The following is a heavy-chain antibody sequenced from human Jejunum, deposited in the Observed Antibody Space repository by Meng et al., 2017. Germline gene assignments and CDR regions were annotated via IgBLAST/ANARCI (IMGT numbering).Heavy chain of an antibody. J-gene: IGHJ4*02. Sequence: GESLKISCAASGITFGNYAMRWVRQAPGKGLEWVSAISGSGSNTDYADSVEGRFTVSRDNSKNTLYLQRNSLRVDDTAVYYCAKAFWATGRKYNRSDYWGQGTLVTVSS. D-gene: IGHD3-10*01. CDR1: GITFGNYA. CDR3: AKAFWATGRKYNRSDY. CDR2: ISGSGSNT. V-gene: IGHV3-23*01.